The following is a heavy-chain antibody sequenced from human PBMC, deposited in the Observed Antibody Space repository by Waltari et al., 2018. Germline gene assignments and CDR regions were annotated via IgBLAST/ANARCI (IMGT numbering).Heavy chain of an antibody. V-gene: IGHV4-59*11. D-gene: IGHD3-9*01. CDR1: GDSIINHP. Sequence: QVQLQESGPGLVKPSEKLSLTCTVSGDSIINHPWAWIRQPPGKGLEWVGYAYYTGRTNYIPSLRNRLSISVDTPKTQFSLNLNSVTAPDTAVFYCARDLGGFNPFDWFLSIWCPGTMVTVSS. J-gene: IGHJ3*02. CDR2: AYYTGRT. CDR3: ARDLGGFNPFDWFLSI.